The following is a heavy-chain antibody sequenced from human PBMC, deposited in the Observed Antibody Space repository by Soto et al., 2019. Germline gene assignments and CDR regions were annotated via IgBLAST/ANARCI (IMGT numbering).Heavy chain of an antibody. CDR1: GYTFTSYY. V-gene: IGHV1-46*01. CDR2: INPSGGST. J-gene: IGHJ5*02. Sequence: ASVKVSCKASGYTFTSYYMHWVRQAPGQGLEWMGIINPSGGSTSYAQKFQGRVTMTRDTSTSTVYMELSSLRSEDTAVYYCARNQFVAKEMATTYNRFDPWGQGTLVTVSS. D-gene: IGHD5-12*01. CDR3: ARNQFVAKEMATTYNRFDP.